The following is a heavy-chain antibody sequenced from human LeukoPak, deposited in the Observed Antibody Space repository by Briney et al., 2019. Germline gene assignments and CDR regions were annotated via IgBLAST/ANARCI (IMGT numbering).Heavy chain of an antibody. CDR1: GFTFSSYS. D-gene: IGHD6-19*01. CDR3: ARDRKTYSSGWYGGIDY. J-gene: IGHJ4*02. Sequence: GGSLRLSCAASGFTFSSYSMNWVRQAPGKELEWVSSISSSSSYIYYADSVKGRFTISRDNAKNSLYLQMNSLRAEDTAVYYCARDRKTYSSGWYGGIDYWGQGTLVTVS. V-gene: IGHV3-21*01. CDR2: ISSSSSYI.